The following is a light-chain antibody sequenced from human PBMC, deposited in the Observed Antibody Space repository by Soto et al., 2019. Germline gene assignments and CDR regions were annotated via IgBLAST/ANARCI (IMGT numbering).Light chain of an antibody. CDR1: QGISSY. CDR3: QQLNSYPRVT. V-gene: IGKV1-9*01. Sequence: DIQLTQSPSFLSASVGDRVTITCRASQGISSYLAWYQQKPGKAPKLLIYAASTFQSGVPSRFSGSGSGTEFTLTISSLQPEDFATYYCQQLNSYPRVTFGGGTKVEIK. CDR2: AAS. J-gene: IGKJ4*01.